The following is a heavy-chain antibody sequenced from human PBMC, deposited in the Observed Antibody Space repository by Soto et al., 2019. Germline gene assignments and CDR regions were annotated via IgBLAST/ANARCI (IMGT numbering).Heavy chain of an antibody. CDR2: VYQSGTT. CDR1: GASISTSSDF. J-gene: IGHJ4*02. CDR3: ARDPWAADY. D-gene: IGHD3-16*01. V-gene: IGHV4-39*02. Sequence: SETLSLTCSVSGASISTSSDFWGWIRQAPGKGLEWIGNVYQSGTTRLNPSLKSRVSILVDRSKNQFSLELNSATAEDTAVYYCARDPWAADYWGQGTLVTVSS.